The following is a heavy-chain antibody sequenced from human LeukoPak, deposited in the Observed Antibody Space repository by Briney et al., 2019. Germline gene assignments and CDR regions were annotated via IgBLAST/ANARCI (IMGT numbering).Heavy chain of an antibody. CDR3: TRGSIAYYYMDV. Sequence: NTSETLSLTGTGSGGSISSYYWSWIRQPPGKGLEWIGNIYYSGSTNYNPSLKSRVTISVDTTKNQFSLKLSSVTAANTAVYYCTRGSIAYYYMDVWGKGTTVTISS. CDR2: IYYSGST. CDR1: GGSISSYY. D-gene: IGHD3-22*01. V-gene: IGHV4-59*01. J-gene: IGHJ6*03.